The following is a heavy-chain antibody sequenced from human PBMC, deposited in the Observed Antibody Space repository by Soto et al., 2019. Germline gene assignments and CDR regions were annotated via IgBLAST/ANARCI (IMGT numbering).Heavy chain of an antibody. CDR3: ARGYCSGGSCYSGGYCYYYYMDV. D-gene: IGHD2-15*01. Sequence: GGSLRLSCAVSGLTFSSKWMHWVRQAPGKGLVWVSLISGDGGNTYYADSVKGRFTISRDNSKNMLYLQMNSLRAEDTAVYYCARGYCSGGSCYSGGYCYYYYMDVWGKGTTVTVSS. V-gene: IGHV3-74*01. CDR1: GLTFSSKW. J-gene: IGHJ6*03. CDR2: ISGDGGNT.